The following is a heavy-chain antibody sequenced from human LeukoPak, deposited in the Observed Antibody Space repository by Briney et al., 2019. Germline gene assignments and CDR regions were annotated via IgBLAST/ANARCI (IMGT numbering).Heavy chain of an antibody. CDR3: ARGLSWSGWFDY. V-gene: IGHV4-61*05. D-gene: IGHD6-19*01. CDR2: IYYSGST. CDR1: GGSISSSSYY. Sequence: SETLSLTCTVSGGSISSSSYYWGWIRQPPGKGLEWIGYIYYSGSTNYNPSLKSRVTISVDTSKNQFSLKLSSVTAADTAVYYCARGLSWSGWFDYWGQGTLVTVSS. J-gene: IGHJ4*02.